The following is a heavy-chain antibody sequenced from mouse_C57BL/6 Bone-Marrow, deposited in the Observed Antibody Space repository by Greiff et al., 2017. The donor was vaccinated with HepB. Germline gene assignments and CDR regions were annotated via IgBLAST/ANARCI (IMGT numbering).Heavy chain of an antibody. J-gene: IGHJ2*01. CDR3: ARRDYGSSLDY. Sequence: EVQLVESGGGLVQPGGSLSLSCAASGFTFTDYYMSWVRQPPGTALEWLGFIRNKANGYTTEYSASVKGRFTISRDNSQSILYLQMNALRAEDSATYYCARRDYGSSLDYWGQGTTLTVSS. CDR2: IRNKANGYTT. D-gene: IGHD1-1*01. V-gene: IGHV7-3*01. CDR1: GFTFTDYY.